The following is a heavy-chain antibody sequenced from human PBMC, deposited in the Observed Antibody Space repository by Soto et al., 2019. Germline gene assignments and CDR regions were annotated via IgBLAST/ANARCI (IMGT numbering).Heavy chain of an antibody. V-gene: IGHV4-30-2*01. CDR2: IYHSGST. J-gene: IGHJ6*02. CDR3: VRVPDV. Sequence: QLQLQESGSGLVKPSQTLSLTCAVSRGAISRDGYSWTWIRQPPGNGLEWIGYIYHSGSTYYNPALNSRVTISVDRSKNQFSLQLSSVTAADTAVYYWVRVPDVWGQGTTVTVSS. CDR1: RGAISRDGYS.